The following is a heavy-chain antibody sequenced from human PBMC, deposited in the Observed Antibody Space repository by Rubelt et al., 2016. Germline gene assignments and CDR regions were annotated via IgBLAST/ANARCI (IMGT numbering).Heavy chain of an antibody. CDR2: IWYDGSNK. Sequence: AAPGFTFRSYGMNWVRQAPGKGLEWVGVIWYDGSNKYYADSVKCRFAISRDNSKNMLFLQMNSLTAEVTALYYCASARGDYTSDYWGQGTLFTVSS. V-gene: IGHV3-33*01. CDR3: ASARGDYTSDY. J-gene: IGHJ4*02. D-gene: IGHD4-17*01. CDR1: GFTFRSYG.